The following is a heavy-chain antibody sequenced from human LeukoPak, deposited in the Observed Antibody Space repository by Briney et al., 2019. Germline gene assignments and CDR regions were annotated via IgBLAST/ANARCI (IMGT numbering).Heavy chain of an antibody. J-gene: IGHJ4*02. CDR1: GFTFSTYA. CDR2: ISGSGGRI. V-gene: IGHV3-23*01. CDR3: AEGVNYFVLEY. Sequence: PGGSLRLSCAASGFTFSTYATSWVRQAPGKGLEWVSAISGSGGRIYYADSVKGRFTISRDNSKNTLYLQMNSLRAEDTAVYYCAEGVNYFVLEYWGQGTLVTISS. D-gene: IGHD3-10*02.